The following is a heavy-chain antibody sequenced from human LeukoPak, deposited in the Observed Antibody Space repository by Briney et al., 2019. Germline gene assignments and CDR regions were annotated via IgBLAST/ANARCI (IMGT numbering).Heavy chain of an antibody. D-gene: IGHD6-13*01. CDR2: IYPGDSDT. CDR1: GYSFTSHW. Sequence: GESLKISCKGSGYSFTSHWVGWVRQMPGKGLEWMGIIYPGDSDTRYSPSFQGQVTISADKSISTAYLQWSSLKASDTAMYYCARQDQYSSSWYIFDYWGQGTLVTVSS. J-gene: IGHJ4*02. CDR3: ARQDQYSSSWYIFDY. V-gene: IGHV5-51*01.